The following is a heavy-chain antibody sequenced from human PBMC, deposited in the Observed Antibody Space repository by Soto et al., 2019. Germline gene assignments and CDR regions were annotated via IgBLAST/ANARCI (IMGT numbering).Heavy chain of an antibody. J-gene: IGHJ5*02. Sequence: SETLSLTCAVYGGSFSGYYWSWIRQPPGKGLEWIGEINHSGSTNYNPSLKSRVTRSVDTSKNQFSLKLSSVTAADTAVYYCARGLTTVTTSSNWFDPWGQGTLVTVSS. CDR3: ARGLTTVTTSSNWFDP. CDR2: INHSGST. CDR1: GGSFSGYY. D-gene: IGHD4-4*01. V-gene: IGHV4-34*01.